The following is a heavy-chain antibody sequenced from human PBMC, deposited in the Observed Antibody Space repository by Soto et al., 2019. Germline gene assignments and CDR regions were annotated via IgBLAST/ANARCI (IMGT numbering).Heavy chain of an antibody. CDR3: ARAPGGYSSSWAFDY. CDR2: ISSSSSYI. J-gene: IGHJ4*02. CDR1: GFTFDDYA. Sequence: PGGSLRLSCAASGFTFDDYAMNWVRQAPGKGLEWVSSISSSSSYIYYADSVKGRFTISRDNAKNSLYLQMNSLRAEDTAVYYCARAPGGYSSSWAFDYWGQGTLVTVSS. D-gene: IGHD6-13*01. V-gene: IGHV3-21*01.